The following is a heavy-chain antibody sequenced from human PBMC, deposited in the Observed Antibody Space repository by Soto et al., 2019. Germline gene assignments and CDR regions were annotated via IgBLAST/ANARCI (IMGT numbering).Heavy chain of an antibody. J-gene: IGHJ6*02. V-gene: IGHV3-33*01. CDR2: IWYDGSNK. CDR1: GFTFSSYG. Sequence: QVQLVESGGGVVQPGRSLRLSCAASGFTFSSYGMHWVRQAPGKGLEWVAVIWYDGSNKYYADSVKGRFTISRDNSKNTLYMQMNSLRAEDTAVYYCARAQGPNSYGMDVWGQGTTVTVSS. CDR3: ARAQGPNSYGMDV.